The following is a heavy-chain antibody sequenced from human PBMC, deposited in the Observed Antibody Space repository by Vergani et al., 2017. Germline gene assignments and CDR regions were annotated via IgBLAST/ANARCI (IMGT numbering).Heavy chain of an antibody. V-gene: IGHV4-59*01. Sequence: QVQLQESGPGLVKPSETLSLTCTVSGGSISSYYWSWIRQPPGKGLEWIGYIYYSGSTNYNPSLKSRVTISVDTSKNQFSLKLSSVTAADTAVYYCEWWHGGTTFGWFDPWGQGTLVTVSS. D-gene: IGHD1-1*01. CDR2: IYYSGST. CDR1: GGSISSYY. J-gene: IGHJ5*02. CDR3: EWWHGGTTFGWFDP.